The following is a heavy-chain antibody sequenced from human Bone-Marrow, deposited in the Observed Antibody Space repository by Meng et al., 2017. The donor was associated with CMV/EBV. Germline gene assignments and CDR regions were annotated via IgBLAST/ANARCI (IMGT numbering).Heavy chain of an antibody. D-gene: IGHD6-13*01. V-gene: IGHV3-21*01. CDR1: GFTFSSYS. Sequence: GGSLRLSCAASGFTFSSYSMNWVRQAPGKGLEWVSSISSSSYIYYADSVKGRLTISRDNAKNTLYLDMNSLRADDTAVYYCVGVYSGSWYIDYWGQGTLVTVSS. J-gene: IGHJ4*02. CDR2: ISSSSYI. CDR3: VGVYSGSWYIDY.